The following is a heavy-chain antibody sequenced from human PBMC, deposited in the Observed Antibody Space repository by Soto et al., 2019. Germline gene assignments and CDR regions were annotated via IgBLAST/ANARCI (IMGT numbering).Heavy chain of an antibody. V-gene: IGHV4-59*01. Sequence: LSLTCTVSGGSINAFFCGWVRQPPGKGLESIGYIFYSGSTNYNPSLKSRVTISLDTSKTQFSLNLTSVTAADTAVYYCATQTGLYYYGMDVWGQGTTVTVSS. CDR2: IFYSGST. CDR3: ATQTGLYYYGMDV. J-gene: IGHJ6*02. CDR1: GGSINAFF.